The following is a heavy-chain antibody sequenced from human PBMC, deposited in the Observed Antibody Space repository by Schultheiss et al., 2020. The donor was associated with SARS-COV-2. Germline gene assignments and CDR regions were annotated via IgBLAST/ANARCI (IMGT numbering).Heavy chain of an antibody. Sequence: GSLRLSCAASGFTFSSYAMSWVRQAPGKGLEWVSVIYSGGSTYYADSVKGRFTISRDNSKNTLYLQMNSLRAEDTAVYYCAKDRLLWFGELWSRRGWFDPWGQGTLVTVSS. CDR2: IYSGGST. J-gene: IGHJ5*02. CDR3: AKDRLLWFGELWSRRGWFDP. CDR1: GFTFSSYA. V-gene: IGHV3-23*03. D-gene: IGHD3-10*01.